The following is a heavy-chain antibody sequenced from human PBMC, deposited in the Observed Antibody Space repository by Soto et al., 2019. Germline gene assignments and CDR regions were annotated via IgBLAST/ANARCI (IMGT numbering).Heavy chain of an antibody. Sequence: SETLSLTCNVSGASISSGDYYWSWIRQPPGKGLEWIGYIYFSESTYYNPSLKSRVTISVDTSKNQFSLKLSSVTAADTAVYYCATLTPYYGDTLYFDYWGQGTLVTVSS. D-gene: IGHD4-17*01. CDR2: IYFSEST. CDR1: GASISSGDYY. V-gene: IGHV4-31*02. CDR3: ATLTPYYGDTLYFDY. J-gene: IGHJ4*02.